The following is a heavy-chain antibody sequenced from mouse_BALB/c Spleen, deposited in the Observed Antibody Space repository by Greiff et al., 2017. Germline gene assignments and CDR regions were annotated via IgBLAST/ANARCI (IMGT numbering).Heavy chain of an antibody. CDR1: GFSLTSSG. V-gene: IGHV2-3*01. J-gene: IGHJ3*01. D-gene: IGHD2-4*01. Sequence: QVQLKESGPGLVAPSQSLSITCTVSGFSLTSSGVSWVRQPPGKGLEWLGVIWGDGSTNYHSALISRLSISKDNSKSQVFLKLNSLQTDDTATYYCAKPSYDHDRSWFAYWGQGTLVTVSA. CDR2: IWGDGST. CDR3: AKPSYDHDRSWFAY.